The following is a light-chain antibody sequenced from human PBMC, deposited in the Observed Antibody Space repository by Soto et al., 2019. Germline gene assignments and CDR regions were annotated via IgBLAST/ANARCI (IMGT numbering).Light chain of an antibody. Sequence: EIVLTQSPGTLSLSPWERATFSCRASQSVRSNFVAWFQHKPGQVPRLLIYRASNRATGIPDRFSGSGSGTDFTLTINRLEPEEFAVYYCQQYVSSPFTFGPGNKVDI. CDR1: QSVRSNF. J-gene: IGKJ3*01. CDR3: QQYVSSPFT. CDR2: RAS. V-gene: IGKV3-20*01.